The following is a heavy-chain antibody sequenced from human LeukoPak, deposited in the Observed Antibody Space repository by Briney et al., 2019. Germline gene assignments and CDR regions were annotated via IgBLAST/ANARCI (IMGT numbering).Heavy chain of an antibody. D-gene: IGHD5/OR15-5a*01. V-gene: IGHV4-39*07. CDR3: ARAGILSTGDYFDP. J-gene: IGHJ5*02. Sequence: PSETLCLTCSVSGVSITSGTFYWGWPRQPPGKALEWIGTIHASGSTSYNPSLQSRVTISVDTSKNQFSLKLSSVTAADTAVYYCARAGILSTGDYFDPWGQGTLVTVSS. CDR1: GVSITSGTFY. CDR2: IHASGST.